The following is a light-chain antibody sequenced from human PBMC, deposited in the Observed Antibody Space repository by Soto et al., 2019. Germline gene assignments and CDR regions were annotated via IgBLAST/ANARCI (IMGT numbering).Light chain of an antibody. J-gene: IGKJ5*01. CDR1: QSISSW. V-gene: IGKV1-5*01. CDR2: DAS. Sequence: DIQMTHSPSTLSASVGDIVTITCRASQSISSWLAWYQQKPGKAPKLLIYDASSLESGVPSRFSGSGSGTEFTPTISSLQPDDFATYYCQQYNSYSLTFGHGTRLEIK. CDR3: QQYNSYSLT.